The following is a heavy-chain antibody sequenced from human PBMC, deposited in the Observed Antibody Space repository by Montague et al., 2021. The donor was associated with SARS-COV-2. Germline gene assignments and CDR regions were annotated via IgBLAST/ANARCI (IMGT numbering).Heavy chain of an antibody. J-gene: IGHJ4*02. CDR3: ARRGRSVWGVTVSAELDS. CDR2: VNQSGRT. D-gene: IGHD3-10*01. CDR1: GGSFSGYY. Sequence: SETLSLTCAVSGGSFSGYYWSWIRQPPEKGLEWIGEVNQSGRTNNNPSLKSRVIISVDTSKNQFSLRLSSVTAADTAVYYCARRGRSVWGVTVSAELDSWGQG. V-gene: IGHV4-34*01.